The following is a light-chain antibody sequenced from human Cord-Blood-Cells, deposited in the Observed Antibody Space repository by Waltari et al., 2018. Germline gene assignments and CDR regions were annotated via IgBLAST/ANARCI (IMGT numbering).Light chain of an antibody. CDR1: SSDVGGCNY. CDR2: NVS. V-gene: IGLV2-14*01. J-gene: IGLJ1*01. Sequence: QSALTQPASVSGSPGQSITISCTGTSSDVGGCNYVTLYQQHPVKAPTLMIYNVSKRPSGVSNRFSGSKSGNTASLTISGLQAEDEADYYCSSYTSSSTLYVFGTGTKVTVL. CDR3: SSYTSSSTLYV.